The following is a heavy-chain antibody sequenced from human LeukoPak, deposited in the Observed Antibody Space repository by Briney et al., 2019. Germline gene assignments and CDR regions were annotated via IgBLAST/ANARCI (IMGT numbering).Heavy chain of an antibody. Sequence: GGSLRLSCAASGFTFTNSWMAWVRQAPGKGLEWVANIKQDGSTKHYADSLKGRFTISRDNPKNSLYLQMNSLRADDTAVYYCARDTDGSLDYWGQGIRVTVAS. D-gene: IGHD1-26*01. J-gene: IGHJ4*02. CDR1: GFTFTNSW. CDR3: ARDTDGSLDY. CDR2: IKQDGSTK. V-gene: IGHV3-7*01.